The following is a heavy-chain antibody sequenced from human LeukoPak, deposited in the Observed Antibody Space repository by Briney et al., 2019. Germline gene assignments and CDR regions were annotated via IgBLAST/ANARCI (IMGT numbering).Heavy chain of an antibody. CDR2: IYSGGST. D-gene: IGHD4-11*01. CDR1: WFTVSSNY. Sequence: GGSLRLSCAASWFTVSSNYMSWVRQAPGKGLEWVSVIYSGGSTYYADSVKGRFTISRDNSKNTLYLQMNSLRAEDTAVYYCARTIDYWGQGTLVTVSS. J-gene: IGHJ4*02. V-gene: IGHV3-53*01. CDR3: ARTIDY.